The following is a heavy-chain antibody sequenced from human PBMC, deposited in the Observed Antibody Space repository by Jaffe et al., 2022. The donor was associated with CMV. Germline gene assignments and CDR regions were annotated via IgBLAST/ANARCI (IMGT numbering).Heavy chain of an antibody. CDR3: VREVGGTIIPRGNFDH. Sequence: QVQLVESGGGLVKPGGSLRLSCAVSGFTFSDYYMSWVRQTPGKGLEWVSYISTKSRYTNYADSVKGRFTISRDNSKNSLYLQMNSLRDDDTAVYYCVREVGGTIIPRGNFDHWGQGTLVTVSS. D-gene: IGHD2-2*01. CDR2: ISTKSRYT. J-gene: IGHJ4*02. V-gene: IGHV3-11*06. CDR1: GFTFSDYY.